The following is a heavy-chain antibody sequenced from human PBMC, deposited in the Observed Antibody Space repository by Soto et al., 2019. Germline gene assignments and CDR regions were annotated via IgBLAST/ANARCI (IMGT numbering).Heavy chain of an antibody. V-gene: IGHV3-30*18. CDR3: AKDEWELLSIVNY. CDR2: ISYDGSNK. Sequence: QVQLVESGGGVVQPGRSLRLSCAASGFTFSSYGMHWVRQAPGKGLEWVAVISYDGSNKYYADSVKGRFTISRDNSKNTLYLQMNSLRAEDTAVYYCAKDEWELLSIVNYWGQGTLVTVSS. J-gene: IGHJ4*02. D-gene: IGHD1-26*01. CDR1: GFTFSSYG.